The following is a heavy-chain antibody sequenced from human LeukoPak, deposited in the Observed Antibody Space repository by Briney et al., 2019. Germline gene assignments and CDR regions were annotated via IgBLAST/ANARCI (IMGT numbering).Heavy chain of an antibody. CDR2: IYYSGTT. CDR1: GFTFSSYA. Sequence: PGGSLRLSCAASGFTFSSYAMSWVRQPPGKGLEWIGSIYYSGTTHYNPSLESRVTISVDTSKNQFSLKLASVTAADTAIYYCAEGAGGFSYYNWFDPWGQGTLVTVSS. J-gene: IGHJ5*02. V-gene: IGHV4-38-2*01. D-gene: IGHD5-18*01. CDR3: AEGAGGFSYYNWFDP.